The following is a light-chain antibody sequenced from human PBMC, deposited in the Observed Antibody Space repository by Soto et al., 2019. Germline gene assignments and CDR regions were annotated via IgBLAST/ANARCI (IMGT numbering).Light chain of an antibody. V-gene: IGKV1-5*01. Sequence: DIQMTQSPSTLSASIGDRVTITCRASQRINKWLAWHQQKPGKAPKLLIYDASSLQSGVPPRFSGSGSGTEFTLTISSLQPDDFATYYCQQYITSPTFGQGTKVEIK. CDR1: QRINKW. CDR2: DAS. J-gene: IGKJ1*01. CDR3: QQYITSPT.